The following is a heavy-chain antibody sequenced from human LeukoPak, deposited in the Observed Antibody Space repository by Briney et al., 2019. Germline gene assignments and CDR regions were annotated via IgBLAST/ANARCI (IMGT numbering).Heavy chain of an antibody. V-gene: IGHV1-8*03. D-gene: IGHD5-18*01. J-gene: IGHJ6*03. CDR1: GYTFTSYD. Sequence: ASVKVSCKASGYTFTSYDINWVRQATGQGLEWMGWMNPNSGNTGYAQKFQGRVTITRNTSISTAYMELSSLRSEDTAVYYCARAPRRIQLWLSDYYYYYMDVWGKGTTVTVSS. CDR3: ARAPRRIQLWLSDYYYYYMDV. CDR2: MNPNSGNT.